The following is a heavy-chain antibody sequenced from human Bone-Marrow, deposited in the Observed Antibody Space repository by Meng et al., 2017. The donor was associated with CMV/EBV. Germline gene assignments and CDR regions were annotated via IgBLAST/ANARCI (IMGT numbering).Heavy chain of an antibody. D-gene: IGHD3-16*01. V-gene: IGHV1-18*01. CDR1: GYTFTNHG. J-gene: IGHJ4*02. CDR2: ISSYNGDT. Sequence: ASVKVSCKASGYTFTNHGISWVRQAPGQRLEWMGRISSYNGDTKYAQKFQGRVTMTTDTSTRTTYMELRNLRSNDTAIYYCARDSIMTPLDFWGQGTLVTGYS. CDR3: ARDSIMTPLDF.